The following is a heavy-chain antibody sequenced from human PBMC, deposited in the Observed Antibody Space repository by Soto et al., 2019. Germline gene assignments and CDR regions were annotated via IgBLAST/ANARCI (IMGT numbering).Heavy chain of an antibody. D-gene: IGHD2-2*01. CDR1: GFTFSDYY. Sequence: QVQLVESGGGLVKPGGSLRLSFAASGFTFSDYYMSWIRQAPGKGLEWVSYISSSSSYTRYADSVQGRFTISRDNAKNSLHLQMNRLRDEDTAMYYCARQTSSHAFDIWGQGTMVTVSS. CDR3: ARQTSSHAFDI. J-gene: IGHJ3*02. V-gene: IGHV3-11*05. CDR2: ISSSSSYT.